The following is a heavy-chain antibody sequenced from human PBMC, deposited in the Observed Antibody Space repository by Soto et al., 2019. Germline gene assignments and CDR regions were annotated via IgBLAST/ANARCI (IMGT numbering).Heavy chain of an antibody. CDR1: GYTFTAYH. CDR2: INPNTGDT. Sequence: QVQLVQSGAEVKRPGASVKVSCKASGYTFTAYHNHWVRRVPGQGLEWMGWINPNTGDTNYARKFQGRVTMTTATSISTAYMELSSLTSDDTGVYHCVIGRAARSSNYYGMDVWGQGTTVTVSS. CDR3: VIGRAARSSNYYGMDV. V-gene: IGHV1-2*02. J-gene: IGHJ6*02. D-gene: IGHD6-25*01.